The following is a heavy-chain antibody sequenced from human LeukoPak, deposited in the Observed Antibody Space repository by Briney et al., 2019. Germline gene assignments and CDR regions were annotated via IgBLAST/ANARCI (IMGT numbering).Heavy chain of an antibody. D-gene: IGHD6-13*01. CDR3: AKDLYSSSWYHSRYFDY. Sequence: SLRLSCAASGFTFDDYAMHWVRQAPGKGLEWVSGISWNSGSIGYADSVKGRFTISRDNAKNSLYLQMNSLRAEDTALYYCAKDLYSSSWYHSRYFDYWGQGTLVTVSS. CDR1: GFTFDDYA. V-gene: IGHV3-9*01. CDR2: ISWNSGSI. J-gene: IGHJ4*02.